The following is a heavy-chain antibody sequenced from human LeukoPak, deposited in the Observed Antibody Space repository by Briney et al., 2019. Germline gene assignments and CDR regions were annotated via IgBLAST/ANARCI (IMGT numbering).Heavy chain of an antibody. CDR2: IRHDGSIK. D-gene: IGHD3-16*01. V-gene: IGHV3-30*02. CDR3: AKDSLADIDY. Sequence: PGGSLRISCAASGFIFSTYGMYWVRQAPGKGLEWVAFIRHDGSIKNYADSVKGRSTISRDNSKNTLYLQMNSLRAEDTAVYYCAKDSLADIDYWGQGTLVTVSS. CDR1: GFIFSTYG. J-gene: IGHJ4*02.